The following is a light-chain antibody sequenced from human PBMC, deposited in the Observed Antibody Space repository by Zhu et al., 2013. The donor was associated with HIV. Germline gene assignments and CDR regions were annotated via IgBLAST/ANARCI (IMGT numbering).Light chain of an antibody. Sequence: QSVLAQPPSASGTPGQRVVISCSGSSSNIGSNYVSWYQHLPGTAPKLLIYSNNQRPSGVPDRFSGSKSGASATLGITGLQTGDEADYFCGTWDNSLGAVFGGGTKLTVL. J-gene: IGLJ2*01. V-gene: IGLV1-47*02. CDR1: SSNIGSNY. CDR2: SNN. CDR3: GTWDNSLGAV.